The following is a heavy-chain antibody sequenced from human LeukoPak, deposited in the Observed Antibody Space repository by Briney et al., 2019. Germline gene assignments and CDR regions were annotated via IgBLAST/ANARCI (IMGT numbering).Heavy chain of an antibody. CDR2: ISSSGSTI. Sequence: GGSLRLSCAASGFTFSSYEMNWVRQAPGKGLEWVSYISSSGSTIYYADSVKGRFTISRDNAKNSLYLQMNSLRAEDTAVYYCARVSGVLSCGWSDGTDYWGQGTLVTVSS. D-gene: IGHD6-19*01. J-gene: IGHJ4*02. CDR3: ARVSGVLSCGWSDGTDY. V-gene: IGHV3-48*03. CDR1: GFTFSSYE.